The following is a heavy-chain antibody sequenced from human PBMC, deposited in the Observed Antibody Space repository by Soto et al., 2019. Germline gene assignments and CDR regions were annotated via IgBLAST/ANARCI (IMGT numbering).Heavy chain of an antibody. CDR1: GGSISSYY. Sequence: QVQLQESGPGLVKPSETLSLTCTVSGGSISSYYWSWIRQPPGKGLEWIGYIYYSGSTNYNPSLKSRVTRSVDTSKNQFALKLSSVTAADTAVYYCARAKEDYYDSSGYYADYWGQGTLVTVSS. CDR2: IYYSGST. CDR3: ARAKEDYYDSSGYYADY. D-gene: IGHD3-22*01. J-gene: IGHJ4*02. V-gene: IGHV4-59*08.